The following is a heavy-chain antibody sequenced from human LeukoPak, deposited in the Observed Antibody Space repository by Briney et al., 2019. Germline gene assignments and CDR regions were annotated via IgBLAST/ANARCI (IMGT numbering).Heavy chain of an antibody. J-gene: IGHJ4*02. Sequence: GGSLRLSCAASGFTFSNYWMSWVRQAPGKGLEWVGRIKSKTDGGTTDYAAPVKGRFTISRDDSKNTLYLQTNSLKTEDTAVYYCTTDQWSSSWPYYFDYWGQGTLVTVSS. D-gene: IGHD6-13*01. CDR2: IKSKTDGGTT. V-gene: IGHV3-15*01. CDR3: TTDQWSSSWPYYFDY. CDR1: GFTFSNYW.